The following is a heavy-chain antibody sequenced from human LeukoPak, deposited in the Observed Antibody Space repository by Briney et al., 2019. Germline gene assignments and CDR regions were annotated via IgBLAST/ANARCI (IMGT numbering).Heavy chain of an antibody. Sequence: SESLSLTCTVSPGSISPYYWGWIRQYPGKGLEWIGSIYYIGTTNYTPSLQSRVTMSVDTSTNQFTLNLASVTAADTAVYCCARGGFESCSAASCLLGNYCGQGILVAVSS. J-gene: IGHJ4*02. CDR3: ARGGFESCSAASCLLGNY. CDR2: IYYIGTT. CDR1: PGSISPYY. V-gene: IGHV4-59*01. D-gene: IGHD2-15*01.